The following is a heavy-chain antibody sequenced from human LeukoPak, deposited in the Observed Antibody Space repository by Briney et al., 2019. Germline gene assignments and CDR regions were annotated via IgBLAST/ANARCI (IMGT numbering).Heavy chain of an antibody. CDR1: GGFISSYY. CDR2: IYYSGST. D-gene: IGHD6-19*01. CDR3: ARAYSSGWPYYYYYYGMDV. Sequence: TSETLSLTCTVSGGFISSYYWSWIRQPPGKGLEWMGYIYYSGSTNYNPSLKSRVTISVDTSKNQFSLKLSSVTAADTAVYYCARAYSSGWPYYYYYYGMDVWGQGTTVTVSS. J-gene: IGHJ6*02. V-gene: IGHV4-59*01.